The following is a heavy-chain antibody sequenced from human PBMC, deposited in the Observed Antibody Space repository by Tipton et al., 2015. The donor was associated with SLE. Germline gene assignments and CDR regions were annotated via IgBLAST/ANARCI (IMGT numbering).Heavy chain of an antibody. J-gene: IGHJ6*01. CDR3: ARGHGAGSYDYYYGMEV. Sequence: TLSLTCSVSGVSISSASDYWGWIRPPPAKGLEWIGYIYSAGNTYYNPSLKSRVIISVDRSKNQFSLKLSSVTAADTAVYYWARGHGAGSYDYYYGMEVWGLGITVTDSS. V-gene: IGHV4-39*07. CDR1: GVSISSASDY. CDR2: IYSAGNT. D-gene: IGHD3-10*01.